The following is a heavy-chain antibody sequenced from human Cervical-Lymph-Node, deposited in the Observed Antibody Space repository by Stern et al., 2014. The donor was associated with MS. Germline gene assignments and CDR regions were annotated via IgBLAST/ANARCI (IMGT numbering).Heavy chain of an antibody. CDR2: IANDGRNT. CDR1: GFTFSNHA. J-gene: IGHJ6*02. Sequence: VQLVESGGGAVQPGRSLRLSCEASGFTFSNHAMHCVRQAPGKGLEWVAGIANDGRNTHYADSVKGRFTILRDNPKNTIYLQLNSLRVEDTAVYYCTRVGSGWYGMDVWGQGTTVIVSS. CDR3: TRVGSGWYGMDV. D-gene: IGHD6-19*01. V-gene: IGHV3-30*04.